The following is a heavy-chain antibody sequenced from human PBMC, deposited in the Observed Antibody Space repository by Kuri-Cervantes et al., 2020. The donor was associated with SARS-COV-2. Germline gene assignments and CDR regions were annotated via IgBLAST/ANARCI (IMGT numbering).Heavy chain of an antibody. Sequence: LSLTCAASGFNFSRTDMHWVRQAPGKGLEWVAVISHDGKNKKCIASGKGRFTISRDNSQNTLYLHMKSLRSEDTAMYYCAKDRVGVQDFWGQGALVTVSS. CDR3: AKDRVGVQDF. J-gene: IGHJ4*02. D-gene: IGHD2-21*01. V-gene: IGHV3-30*18. CDR1: GFNFSRTD. CDR2: ISHDGKNK.